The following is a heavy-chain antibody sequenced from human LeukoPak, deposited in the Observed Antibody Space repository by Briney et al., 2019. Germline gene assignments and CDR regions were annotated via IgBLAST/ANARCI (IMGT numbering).Heavy chain of an antibody. D-gene: IGHD3-10*01. Sequence: SETLSLTCAVYGGSFTGYYWSWIRQPPGKGLEWIGEISHRGSTNYNPSLQSRVTISVDKSKNQFSLNLTFVTAADTAVYYCARVLRFDAFDIWGQGTRVIVSS. CDR3: ARVLRFDAFDI. CDR2: ISHRGST. CDR1: GGSFTGYY. J-gene: IGHJ3*02. V-gene: IGHV4-34*01.